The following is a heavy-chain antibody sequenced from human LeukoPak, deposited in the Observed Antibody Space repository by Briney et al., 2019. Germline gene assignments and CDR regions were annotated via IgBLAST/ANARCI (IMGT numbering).Heavy chain of an antibody. V-gene: IGHV3-11*01. CDR3: ARVYGSGWKRTYYFDY. CDR2: ISSSGSTI. J-gene: IGHJ4*02. CDR1: GFTFSDYY. D-gene: IGHD6-19*01. Sequence: GGSLRLSCAASGFTFSDYYMSWIRQAPGKGLEWVSYISSSGSTIYYADSVKGRFTISRDNAKNSLYLQMNSLRAEDTAVYYCARVYGSGWKRTYYFDYWGQGTLVTVSS.